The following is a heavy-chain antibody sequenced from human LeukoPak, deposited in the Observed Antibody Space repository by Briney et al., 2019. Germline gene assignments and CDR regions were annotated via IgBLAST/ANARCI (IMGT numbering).Heavy chain of an antibody. D-gene: IGHD4-17*01. V-gene: IGHV3-23*01. Sequence: GGSLRLSCAASAFSFSKFALIWVRQAPGKGLEWVSAITANGGYTLYADAVKGRFTVSRDNSKNTLYLQINSLRPEDTAMNYCAKDPNGDYIGAFDFWGQGTMVTVSS. CDR1: AFSFSKFA. J-gene: IGHJ3*01. CDR3: AKDPNGDYIGAFDF. CDR2: ITANGGYT.